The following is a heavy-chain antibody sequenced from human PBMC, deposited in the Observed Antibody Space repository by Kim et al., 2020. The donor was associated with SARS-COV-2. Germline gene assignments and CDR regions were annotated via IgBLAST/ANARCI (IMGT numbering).Heavy chain of an antibody. Sequence: GGSLRLSCAASGFTFSSYGMHWVRQAPGKGLEWVAVISYDGSNKYYADSVKGRFTISRDNSKNTLYLQMNSLRAEDTAVYYCAKSSTAGGNSRVDYWGQGTLVTVSS. D-gene: IGHD2-21*02. CDR2: ISYDGSNK. V-gene: IGHV3-30*18. CDR3: AKSSTAGGNSRVDY. J-gene: IGHJ4*02. CDR1: GFTFSSYG.